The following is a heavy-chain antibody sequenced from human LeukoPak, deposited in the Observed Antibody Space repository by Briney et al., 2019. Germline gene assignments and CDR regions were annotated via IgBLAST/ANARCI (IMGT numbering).Heavy chain of an antibody. CDR1: GFTFSSYS. CDR2: ISSSSSYI. J-gene: IGHJ4*02. CDR3: AREEGATAFDY. D-gene: IGHD1-26*01. Sequence: GGSLRLSCAASGFTFSSYSMNWVRQAPGKGLEWVSSISSSSSYIYYADSVKGRFTISRDNAKNSLYLQMNSLRAEDKAVYYCAREEGATAFDYWGQGTLVTVSS. V-gene: IGHV3-21*01.